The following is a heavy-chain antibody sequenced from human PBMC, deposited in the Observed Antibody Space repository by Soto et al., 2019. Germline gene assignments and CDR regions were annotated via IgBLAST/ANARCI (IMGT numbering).Heavy chain of an antibody. V-gene: IGHV4-39*01. J-gene: IGHJ4*02. CDR2: IYYSGST. CDR3: ARHDYVWGSYRYTDPYYFDY. D-gene: IGHD3-16*02. CDR1: GGSISSSSYY. Sequence: PSETLSLTCTVSGGSISSSSYYWGWIRQPPGKGLEWIGSIYYSGSTYYNPSLKSRVTISVDTSKNQFSLKLSSVTAADTAVYYFARHDYVWGSYRYTDPYYFDYWGQGTLVTVSS.